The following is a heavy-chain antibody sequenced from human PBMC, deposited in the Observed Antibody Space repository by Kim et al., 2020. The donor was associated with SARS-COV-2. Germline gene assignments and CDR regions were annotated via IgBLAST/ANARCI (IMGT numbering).Heavy chain of an antibody. CDR1: GDSIYNSSYY. V-gene: IGHV4-39*01. CDR3: AGHGQRLPAAVWN. CDR2: IHNSGST. D-gene: IGHD2-2*01. J-gene: IGHJ4*02. Sequence: SQTLSLTCTVSGDSIYNSSYYWGWIRQPPGKGLEWIASIHNSGSTYYNPSLKSRVTMSVDTSKNQFSLRLTSVTAADRAVYYCAGHGQRLPAAVWNWGQGTLVAVSP.